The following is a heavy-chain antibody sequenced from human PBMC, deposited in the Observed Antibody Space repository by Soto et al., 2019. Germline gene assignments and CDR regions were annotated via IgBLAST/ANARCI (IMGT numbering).Heavy chain of an antibody. CDR3: ARTSWGFTTAADYYYGMDV. V-gene: IGHV1-2*02. D-gene: IGHD2-2*01. CDR2: INPNSGGK. Sequence: ASFKVSRKASGYTCTGYYMQWVRQAPRQESVWIEWINPNSGGKNDAQKLKGRVTMTRDTSISTAYMELSRLRSDDTAVYYCARTSWGFTTAADYYYGMDVWGQGTTLTVSS. CDR1: GYTCTGYY. J-gene: IGHJ6*02.